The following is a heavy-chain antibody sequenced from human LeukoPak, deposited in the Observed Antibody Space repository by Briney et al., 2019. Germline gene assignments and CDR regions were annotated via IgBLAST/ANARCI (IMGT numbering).Heavy chain of an antibody. Sequence: SETLSLTCTVSGGSVSSGGFYWSWIRQTPGKGLEWIGYIYYTRSTNYNPSLKSRVTISVDTSKNQFSLKLSSVTAADTAVYYCARDTGYCSGGSCYHNYFDFWGQGALVTVSS. CDR2: IYYTRST. CDR3: ARDTGYCSGGSCYHNYFDF. CDR1: GGSVSSGGFY. D-gene: IGHD2-15*01. J-gene: IGHJ4*02. V-gene: IGHV4-61*08.